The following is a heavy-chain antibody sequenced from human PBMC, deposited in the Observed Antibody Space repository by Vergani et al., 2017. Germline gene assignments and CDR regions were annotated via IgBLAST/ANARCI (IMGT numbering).Heavy chain of an antibody. CDR2: IKQDGSEK. J-gene: IGHJ6*03. Sequence: EVQLVESGGGLVQPGGSLRLSCAASGFTFSSYWMSWVRQAPGKGLEWVANIKQDGSEKYYVDSVKGRFTISRDNAKNSLYLQMNSLRAEDTAVYYCARDHTYCGSTSCYIYYYYYYMYVWGKGTTVTVSS. D-gene: IGHD2-2*01. CDR1: GFTFSSYW. CDR3: ARDHTYCGSTSCYIYYYYYYMYV. V-gene: IGHV3-7*01.